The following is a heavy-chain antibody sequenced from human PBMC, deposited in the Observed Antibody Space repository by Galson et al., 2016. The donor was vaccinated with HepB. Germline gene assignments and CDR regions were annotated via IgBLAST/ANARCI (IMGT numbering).Heavy chain of an antibody. V-gene: IGHV3-48*02. CDR3: ARDKTYADYDGLFDY. CDR1: GFTLSSYS. D-gene: IGHD4-17*01. Sequence: SLRLSCAASGFTLSSYSMNWVRQAPGKGLEWVSYISGSSTSIISADSVKGRYTISRDNAKNSLYLQMNSLRDEDTAVYYCARDKTYADYDGLFDYWGQGTLVTVSS. J-gene: IGHJ4*02. CDR2: ISGSSTSI.